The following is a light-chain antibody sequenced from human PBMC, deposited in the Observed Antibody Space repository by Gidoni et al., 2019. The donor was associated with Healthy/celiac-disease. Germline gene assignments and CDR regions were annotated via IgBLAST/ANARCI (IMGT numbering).Light chain of an antibody. CDR1: QSISSY. Sequence: DIQMTQSPSSLSASVGDRVTITCRASQSISSYLNWYQQKPGIAPKLLIYAASSLQSGVPSRFSGSGAGKDSPLISSRLQQEDFATYYCQQSYSTPLTFGPGTKVDIK. J-gene: IGKJ3*01. CDR2: AAS. V-gene: IGKV1-39*01. CDR3: QQSYSTPLT.